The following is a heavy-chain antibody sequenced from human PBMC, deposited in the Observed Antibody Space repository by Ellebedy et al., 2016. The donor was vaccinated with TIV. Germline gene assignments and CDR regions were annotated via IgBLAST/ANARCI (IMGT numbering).Heavy chain of an antibody. Sequence: SETLSLTCTVSGGSISSGDYYWSWIRQPPGKGLEWIGYIYYSGSTYYNPSLKSRVTISVDTSKNQFSLKLSSVTAADTAVYYCARATEYYDSSGYYPLFDYWGQGTLVTVSS. V-gene: IGHV4-30-4*01. D-gene: IGHD3-22*01. J-gene: IGHJ4*02. CDR3: ARATEYYDSSGYYPLFDY. CDR2: IYYSGST. CDR1: GGSISSGDYY.